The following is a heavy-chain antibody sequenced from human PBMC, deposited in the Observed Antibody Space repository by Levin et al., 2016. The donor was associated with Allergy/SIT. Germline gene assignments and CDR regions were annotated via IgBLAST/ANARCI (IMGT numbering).Heavy chain of an antibody. CDR1: SGTIKNHF. V-gene: IGHV4-59*11. J-gene: IGHJ1*01. CDR3: AREVVGSISSRLGYFQQ. D-gene: IGHD6-6*01. CDR2: IFPRGTT. Sequence: SETLSLTCTVSSGTIKNHFWSWIRQPPGKGLEWVGYIFPRGTTNYNPSLKSRVTISADTSKNQFSLKLGSVTAADTAVYYCAREVVGSISSRLGYFQQWGQGTLVTVSS.